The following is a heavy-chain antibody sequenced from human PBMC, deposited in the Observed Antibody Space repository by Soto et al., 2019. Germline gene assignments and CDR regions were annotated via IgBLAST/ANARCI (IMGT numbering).Heavy chain of an antibody. CDR3: ARRRYCGYDCYHKHYYGMDV. D-gene: IGHD2-21*02. CDR2: VIPVLTTT. CDR1: GDTLSSYI. V-gene: IGHV1-69*08. Sequence: QVQLVQSGAEVKKPGSSVRVSCRSSGDTLSSYIVNWLRLAPGRGLEWMGRVIPVLTTTDYAQNFRGRVTISADRSTNTVYLDLSSLRSDDTAVYYCARRRYCGYDCYHKHYYGMDVWGQGSLVTV. J-gene: IGHJ6*02.